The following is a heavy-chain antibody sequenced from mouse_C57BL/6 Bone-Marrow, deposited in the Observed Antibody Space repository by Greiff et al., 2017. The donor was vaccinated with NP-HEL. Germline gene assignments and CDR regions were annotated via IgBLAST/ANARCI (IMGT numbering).Heavy chain of an antibody. CDR1: GYAFSSSW. J-gene: IGHJ1*03. D-gene: IGHD2-4*01. CDR3: ARYDYGHWYSMS. V-gene: IGHV1-82*01. CDR2: IYPGDGDT. Sequence: QVQLKQSGPELVKPGASVKISCKASGYAFSSSWMNWVKQRPGKGLEWIGRIYPGDGDTNYNGKFKGKATLTADKSSSTAYMQLSSLTSEDSAVYFCARYDYGHWYSMSGAQGPRSPSPQ.